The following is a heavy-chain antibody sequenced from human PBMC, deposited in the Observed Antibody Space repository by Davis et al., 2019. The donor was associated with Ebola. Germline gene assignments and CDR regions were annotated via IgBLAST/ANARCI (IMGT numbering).Heavy chain of an antibody. V-gene: IGHV1-18*04. CDR1: GYTFTSYG. Sequence: ASVKVSCKASGYTFTSYGISWVRQAPGQGLEWMGWISAYNGNTNYAQKLQGRVTMTTDTSTSTAYMELRSLRSDDTAVYYCARDLSMDFWSGYNYWGQGTLVTVSS. CDR2: ISAYNGNT. D-gene: IGHD3-3*01. CDR3: ARDLSMDFWSGYNY. J-gene: IGHJ4*02.